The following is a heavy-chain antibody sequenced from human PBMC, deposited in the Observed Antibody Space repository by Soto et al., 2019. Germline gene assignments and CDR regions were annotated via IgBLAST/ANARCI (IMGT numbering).Heavy chain of an antibody. CDR1: GGSITGYY. Sequence: SETLSLTCSVSGGSITGYYWNWVRQPPGKGLEWIGYIYYSGTTNYNPSLKSRLTISVDTSKNQFSLRLSSVTAADTAVYYCVRGYGGYNHYFDSWGQGTLVTVSS. J-gene: IGHJ4*02. D-gene: IGHD5-12*01. CDR2: IYYSGTT. V-gene: IGHV4-59*01. CDR3: VRGYGGYNHYFDS.